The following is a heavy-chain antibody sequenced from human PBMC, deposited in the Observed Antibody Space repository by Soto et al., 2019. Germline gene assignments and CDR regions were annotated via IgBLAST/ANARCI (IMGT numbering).Heavy chain of an antibody. CDR3: ARQYDFWSGGGWFDP. V-gene: IGHV4-61*01. D-gene: IGHD3-3*01. CDR2: IYKSGAT. J-gene: IGHJ5*02. Sequence: QVQLQESGPGLVKPSETLSLTCSVSGGSVSTETHYWTWIRQPPGKGLEWIGYIYKSGATIYNPSLKSRVIISVDTSKNQFSLWLSSVTAADTAVYYCARQYDFWSGGGWFDPWGQGTLVTVSS. CDR1: GGSVSTETHY.